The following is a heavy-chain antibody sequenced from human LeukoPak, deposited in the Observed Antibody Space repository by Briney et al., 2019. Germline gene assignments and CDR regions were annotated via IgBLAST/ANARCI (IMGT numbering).Heavy chain of an antibody. Sequence: PSETLSLTCTVSGGSISSYYWSWIRQPPGKGLEWIGYIYYSGSTNYNPSLKSRVTISVDTSKNQFSLKLSSVTAADTAVYYCARAGDSSGYYYADFDYWGQGTLVTVSS. CDR2: IYYSGST. CDR3: ARAGDSSGYYYADFDY. CDR1: GGSISSYY. J-gene: IGHJ4*02. D-gene: IGHD3-22*01. V-gene: IGHV4-59*01.